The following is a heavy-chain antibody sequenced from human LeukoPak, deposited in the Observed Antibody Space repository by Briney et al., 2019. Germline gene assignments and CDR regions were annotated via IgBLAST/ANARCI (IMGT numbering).Heavy chain of an antibody. CDR2: IYYSGST. D-gene: IGHD2-15*01. CDR3: ARVRMVAAPHFDY. Sequence: TSETLSLTCTVSGDSIDSYYWSWIRQPPGKGLEWIGYIYYSGSTNYNPSLKSRVTISVDTSKNQFSLKLSSVTAADTAVYYCARVRMVAAPHFDYWGQGTLVTVSS. V-gene: IGHV4-59*01. J-gene: IGHJ4*02. CDR1: GDSIDSYY.